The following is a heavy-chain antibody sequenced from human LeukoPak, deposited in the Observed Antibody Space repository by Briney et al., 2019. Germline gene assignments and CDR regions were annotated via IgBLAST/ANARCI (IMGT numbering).Heavy chain of an antibody. CDR2: ISSSSSTI. V-gene: IGHV3-48*04. Sequence: AGSLRLSCAASGFTFSSYSMNWVRQAPGKGLEWVSYISSSSSTIYYADSVKGRFTISRDNDKNSLYLQMNSLRAEDTAVYYCARARGYDFWSGSYYYYMDVWGKGTTVTVSS. CDR1: GFTFSSYS. CDR3: ARARGYDFWSGSYYYYMDV. J-gene: IGHJ6*03. D-gene: IGHD3-3*01.